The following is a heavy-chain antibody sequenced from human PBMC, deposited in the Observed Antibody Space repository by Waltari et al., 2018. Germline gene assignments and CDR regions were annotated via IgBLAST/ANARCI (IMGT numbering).Heavy chain of an antibody. Sequence: QLQLQESGPGLVKPSETLSLTCTVFGGSISRSSYYWGWIRQPPGKGLEWIGSIYYSGSTYYNPSLKGRVTITVETAKNQFAQKLGSVTAADTAVYYCVRHSGIPSGWFDPWGQGTLVTVSA. D-gene: IGHD2-21*01. CDR2: IYYSGST. CDR3: VRHSGIPSGWFDP. V-gene: IGHV4-39*01. CDR1: GGSISRSSYY. J-gene: IGHJ5*02.